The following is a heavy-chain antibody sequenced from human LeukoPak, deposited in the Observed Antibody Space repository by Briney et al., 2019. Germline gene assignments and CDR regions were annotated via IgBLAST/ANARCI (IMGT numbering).Heavy chain of an antibody. Sequence: SETLSLTCTVSGGSISSSSYYWGWIRQPPGKGLEWIGSIYYSGITYYNPSLKSRVTISVDTSKNQFSLKLSSVTAADTAVYYCAGLKHKDYFDYWGQGTLVTVSS. CDR1: GGSISSSSYY. CDR2: IYYSGIT. J-gene: IGHJ4*02. CDR3: AGLKHKDYFDY. V-gene: IGHV4-39*01.